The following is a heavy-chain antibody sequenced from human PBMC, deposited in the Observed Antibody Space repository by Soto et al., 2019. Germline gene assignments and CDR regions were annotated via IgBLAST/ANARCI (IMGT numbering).Heavy chain of an antibody. Sequence: QVPLVQSGAEVKKPGSSVKVSCKASGGTFSSYAISWVRQAPGQGLEWMGGIIPIFGTANYAQKFQGRVTITADESTSTAYMELSSLRSEDTAVYYCARDLLSPYYYGSGSYRGGMDVWGQGTTVTVSS. CDR3: ARDLLSPYYYGSGSYRGGMDV. D-gene: IGHD3-10*01. CDR2: IIPIFGTA. V-gene: IGHV1-69*01. J-gene: IGHJ6*02. CDR1: GGTFSSYA.